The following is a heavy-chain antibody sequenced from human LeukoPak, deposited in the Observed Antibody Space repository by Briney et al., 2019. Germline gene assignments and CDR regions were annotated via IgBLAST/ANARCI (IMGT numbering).Heavy chain of an antibody. J-gene: IGHJ4*02. CDR3: ARDPIGRSGRSEDY. Sequence: SETLSLTCTVSGGSISSSSYYWGWIRQPPGKGLEWIGSIYYSGSTYYNPSLKSRVTISVDTSKNQFSLKLSSVTAADTAVYYCARDPIGRSGRSEDYWGQGTLVTVSS. D-gene: IGHD6-19*01. CDR2: IYYSGST. CDR1: GGSISSSSYY. V-gene: IGHV4-39*07.